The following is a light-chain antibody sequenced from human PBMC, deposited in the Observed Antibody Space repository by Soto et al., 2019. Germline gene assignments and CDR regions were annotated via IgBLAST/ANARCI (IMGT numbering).Light chain of an antibody. CDR1: DSVSSSY. CDR2: GAS. J-gene: IGKJ1*01. V-gene: IGKV3-20*01. CDR3: QQYESSPWT. Sequence: EIVLTQSPGTLSLSPGERATLSCRASDSVSSSYLARHQQKPGQAPRLLIYGASSRATGIPDRFSGSGSGTDSTLTIRRLVPADFAVYYCQQYESSPWTFGQGTTVEIK.